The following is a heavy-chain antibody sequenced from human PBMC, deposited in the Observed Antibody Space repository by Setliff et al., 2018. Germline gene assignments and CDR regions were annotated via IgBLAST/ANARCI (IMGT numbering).Heavy chain of an antibody. CDR3: ARESRYYYDNLGTLDY. V-gene: IGHV4-4*07. J-gene: IGHJ4*02. CDR2: IYYSGIT. D-gene: IGHD3-22*01. CDR1: GGSISSYY. Sequence: PSETLSLTCTVSGGSISSYYWSWIRQPAGKGLEWIGHIYYSGITTYNPSLKSRVTISMDTSKNQFSLKLSSVTAADTAVYYCARESRYYYDNLGTLDYWGQGTLVTVSS.